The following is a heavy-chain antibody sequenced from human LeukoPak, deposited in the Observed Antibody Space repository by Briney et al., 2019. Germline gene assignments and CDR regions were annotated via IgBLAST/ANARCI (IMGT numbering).Heavy chain of an antibody. CDR3: ASGYCSSTSCPAY. CDR1: GFIFSDHY. V-gene: IGHV3-33*08. J-gene: IGHJ4*02. CDR2: IWYDGSNK. Sequence: GGSLRLSCAASGFIFSDHYMDWVRQAPGKGLEWVAVIWYDGSNKYYADSVKGRFTISRDNSKNTLYLQMNSLRAEDTAVYYCASGYCSSTSCPAYWGQGTLVTVSS. D-gene: IGHD2-2*01.